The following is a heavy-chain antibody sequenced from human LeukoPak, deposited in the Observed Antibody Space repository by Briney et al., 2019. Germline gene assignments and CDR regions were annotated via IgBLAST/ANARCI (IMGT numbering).Heavy chain of an antibody. D-gene: IGHD5-18*01. J-gene: IGHJ6*03. CDR3: ARDENTSMNYYYYYMDV. CDR2: INPNSGGT. Sequence: GASVKVSCKASGFTFTGYYMHWVRQAPGQGLEWMGWINPNSGGTNYAQKFQGGVTMTRDTSISTAYMELSNLRSDDTAVYYCARDENTSMNYYYYYMDVWGKGTTVTVSS. CDR1: GFTFTGYY. V-gene: IGHV1-2*02.